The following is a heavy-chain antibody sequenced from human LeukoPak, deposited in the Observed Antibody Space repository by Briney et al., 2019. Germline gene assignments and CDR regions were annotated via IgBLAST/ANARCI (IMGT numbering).Heavy chain of an antibody. J-gene: IGHJ4*02. D-gene: IGHD2-2*03. V-gene: IGHV3-23*01. CDR1: GFTFSSYA. Sequence: GGSLRLSCAASGFTFSSYAMSWVRQASGKGPEWVSSIGGGDTHYADSVKGRFTISRDDSRSTVALQMSSLRAEDTAVYYWAKDGQSFNSMDDYFYSWGQGTLVTVSS. CDR3: AKDGQSFNSMDDYFYS. CDR2: IGGGDT.